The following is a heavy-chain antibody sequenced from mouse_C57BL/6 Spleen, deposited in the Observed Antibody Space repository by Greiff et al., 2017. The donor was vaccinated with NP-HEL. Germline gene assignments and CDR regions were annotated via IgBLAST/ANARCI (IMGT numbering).Heavy chain of an antibody. D-gene: IGHD6-5*01. J-gene: IGHJ4*01. CDR3: ARSPYDYYAMDY. Sequence: VQLQQSGAELVKPGASVKLSCKASGYTFTSYWMHWVKQRPGQGLEWIGMIHPNSGSTNYNEKFKGKATLTVDKSSSPAYMQLSSLTSEDSAVDFCARSPYDYYAMDYWGQGTSVTVSS. V-gene: IGHV1-64*01. CDR2: IHPNSGST. CDR1: GYTFTSYW.